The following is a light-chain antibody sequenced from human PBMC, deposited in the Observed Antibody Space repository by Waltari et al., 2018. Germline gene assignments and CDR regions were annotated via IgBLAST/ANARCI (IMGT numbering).Light chain of an antibody. CDR3: NSYAGSNNFVV. CDR2: EVS. Sequence: QSALTQPPSASGSPGQSVTISCPGTSSDVGGYNYVSWYQQHPGKAPKLMIYEVSKRPSGVPYRFSGSKSGNTASLTVSGLQAEDEADYYCNSYAGSNNFVVFGGGTKLTVL. CDR1: SSDVGGYNY. V-gene: IGLV2-8*01. J-gene: IGLJ2*01.